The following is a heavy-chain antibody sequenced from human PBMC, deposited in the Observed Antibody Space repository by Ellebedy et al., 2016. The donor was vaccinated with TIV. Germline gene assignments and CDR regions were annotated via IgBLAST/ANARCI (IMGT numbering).Heavy chain of an antibody. D-gene: IGHD3-22*01. CDR1: GGSFSGYY. CDR3: ARGNSGYDSSGYYPSGAFDI. Sequence: SETLSLTCAVYGGSFSGYYWSWIRQPPGKGLEWIGEIHHSGDTNYSPSLKSRLAMSVDTSKNQFSLKLSSVTAADTAVYYCARGNSGYDSSGYYPSGAFDIWGQGTMVTVSS. CDR2: IHHSGDT. J-gene: IGHJ3*02. V-gene: IGHV4-34*10.